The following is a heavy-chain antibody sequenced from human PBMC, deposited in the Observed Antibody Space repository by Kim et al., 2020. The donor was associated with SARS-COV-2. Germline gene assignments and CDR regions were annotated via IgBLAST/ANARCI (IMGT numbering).Heavy chain of an antibody. J-gene: IGHJ4*02. Sequence: GGSLRLSCSASGFTFSSYAMHWVRQAPGKGLEYVSAISSNGGKTYYAGSVKGRFTISRDNTKNTLYLQMSSLRAEDTAMYYCAKSTESYYDSSGDYWGQGTLVTVSS. D-gene: IGHD3-22*01. CDR1: GFTFSSYA. V-gene: IGHV3-64D*06. CDR2: ISSNGGKT. CDR3: AKSTESYYDSSGDY.